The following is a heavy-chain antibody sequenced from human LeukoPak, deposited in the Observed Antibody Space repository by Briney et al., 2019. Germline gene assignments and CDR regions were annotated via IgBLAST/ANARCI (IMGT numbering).Heavy chain of an antibody. Sequence: SETLSLTCTVSGGSISDYYWSWIRQPPGKGLEWIGYIYYSGSTNYNPSLKSRVTISVDTSKNQFSLKLSSVTAADTAVYYCARGGWRSEENWFDPWGQGTLVTVSS. CDR1: GGSISDYY. V-gene: IGHV4-59*01. CDR3: ARGGWRSEENWFDP. J-gene: IGHJ5*02. CDR2: IYYSGST. D-gene: IGHD2-15*01.